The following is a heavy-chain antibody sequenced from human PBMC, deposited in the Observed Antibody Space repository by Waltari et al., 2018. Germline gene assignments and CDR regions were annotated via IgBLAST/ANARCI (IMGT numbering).Heavy chain of an antibody. CDR2: ISVNSGSI. CDR1: GFSFDDYA. CDR3: AKDSGSVGRGVNFDY. J-gene: IGHJ4*02. Sequence: EVQLVESGGGLVQPGRSLRLSCAASGFSFDDYAMHWVRQAPGKGRGWVSGISVNSGSIGYADSVKGRFTISRDNAKNSLYLQMNSLRAEDTALYYCAKDSGSVGRGVNFDYWGQGTLVTVSS. D-gene: IGHD1-26*01. V-gene: IGHV3-9*01.